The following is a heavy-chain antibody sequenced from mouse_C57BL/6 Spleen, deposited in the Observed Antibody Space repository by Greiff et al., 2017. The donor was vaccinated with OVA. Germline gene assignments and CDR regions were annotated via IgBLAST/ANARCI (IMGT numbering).Heavy chain of an antibody. V-gene: IGHV1-26*01. Sequence: EVQLQQSGPELVKPGASVKISCKASGYTFTDYYMNWVKQSHGKSLEWIGDINPNNGGTSYNQKFKGKATLTVDKSSSTAYMELRSLTSEDSAVYYCARAPDGYYVGYFDYWGQGTTLTVSS. CDR2: INPNNGGT. CDR3: ARAPDGYYVGYFDY. J-gene: IGHJ2*01. CDR1: GYTFTDYY. D-gene: IGHD2-3*01.